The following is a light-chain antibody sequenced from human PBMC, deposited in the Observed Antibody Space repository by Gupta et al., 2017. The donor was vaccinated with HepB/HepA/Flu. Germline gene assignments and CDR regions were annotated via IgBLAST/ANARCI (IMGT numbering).Light chain of an antibody. CDR3: QQDNSYRT. Sequence: DIQMTQSPSTLSASVGDRVTITCRASQSITTWLAWYQQKPGKAPKLLIYKASRLETGVPSRFSGSGSGTEFTLTSSSRQPDDFANYYCQQDNSYRTFGQGTKVEMK. CDR1: QSITTW. J-gene: IGKJ1*01. V-gene: IGKV1-5*03. CDR2: KAS.